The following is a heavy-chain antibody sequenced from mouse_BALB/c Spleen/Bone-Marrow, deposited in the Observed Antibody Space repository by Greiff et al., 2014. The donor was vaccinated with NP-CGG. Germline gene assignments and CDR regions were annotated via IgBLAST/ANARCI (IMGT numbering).Heavy chain of an antibody. CDR2: IDPSDSYT. J-gene: IGHJ4*01. CDR3: ATARATSYAMDY. D-gene: IGHD3-1*01. CDR1: GYTFTSYW. V-gene: IGHV1-69*02. Sequence: QVQLQQSGAELVKPGASVKLSCKASGYTFTSYWMHWMKQRPGQGLERIGEIDPSDSYTNYNQKFKGKATLTVDKSSSTAYMQLSSLTSEDSAVYYCATARATSYAMDYWGQGTSVTVSS.